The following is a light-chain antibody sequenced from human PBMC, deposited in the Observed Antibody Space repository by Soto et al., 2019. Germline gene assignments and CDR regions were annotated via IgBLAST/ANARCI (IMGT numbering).Light chain of an antibody. CDR3: QQYTSSLLT. J-gene: IGKJ4*01. CDR1: QTVSSSY. V-gene: IGKV3-20*01. Sequence: EIVLTQSPGTLSLSPGERATLSCRASQTVSSSYLAWYQQKPGQAPRLLIHGASSRATGIPDRFSGSGSGTDFTLTISRLEPEDFAVYYCQQYTSSLLTFGGGTKVDIK. CDR2: GAS.